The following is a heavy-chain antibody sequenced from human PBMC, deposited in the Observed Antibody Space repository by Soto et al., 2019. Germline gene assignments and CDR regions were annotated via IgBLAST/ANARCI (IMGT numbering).Heavy chain of an antibody. CDR1: GFTFSSYA. J-gene: IGHJ5*02. Sequence: QVQLVESGGGVVQPGRSLRLSCAASGFTFSSYAMHWVRQAPGKGLEWVAVISYDGSNKYYADSVKGRFTISRDNSKNTLYLQMNSLRAEDTAVYYCARELDPHDYDEGWFDPWGQGTLVTVSS. CDR3: ARELDPHDYDEGWFDP. D-gene: IGHD4-17*01. CDR2: ISYDGSNK. V-gene: IGHV3-30-3*01.